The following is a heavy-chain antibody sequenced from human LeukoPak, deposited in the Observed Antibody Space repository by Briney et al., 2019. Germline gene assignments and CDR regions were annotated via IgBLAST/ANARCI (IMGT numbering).Heavy chain of an antibody. CDR3: AREYRCTNGVCYNWFDP. CDR2: INPNSGGT. Sequence: ASVKVSCKASGYTFTSYYMHWVRQAPGQGLEWMGWINPNSGGTNYAQKFQGRVTMTRDTSISTAYMELSRLRSDDTAVYYCAREYRCTNGVCYNWFDPWGQGTLVTVSS. J-gene: IGHJ5*02. CDR1: GYTFTSYY. D-gene: IGHD2-8*01. V-gene: IGHV1-2*02.